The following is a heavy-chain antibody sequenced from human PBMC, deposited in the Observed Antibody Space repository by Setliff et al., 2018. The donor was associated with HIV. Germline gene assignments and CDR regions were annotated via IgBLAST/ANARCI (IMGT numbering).Heavy chain of an antibody. Sequence: PGGSLRLSCAASGFTFSSYSMNWVRQAPGKGLEWVSSITTDSSYIFDADSVKGRFTISRDNAKNSLYLQMNNLRVEDTAVYYCARDGTRLLAAMDVWGKGTTVTVSS. V-gene: IGHV3-21*01. CDR3: ARDGTRLLAAMDV. J-gene: IGHJ6*03. CDR1: GFTFSSYS. CDR2: ITTDSSYI.